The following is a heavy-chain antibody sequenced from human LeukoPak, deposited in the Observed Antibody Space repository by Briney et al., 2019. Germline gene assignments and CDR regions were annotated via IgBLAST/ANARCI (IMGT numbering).Heavy chain of an antibody. CDR3: ARGRRLEGAFDI. D-gene: IGHD6-6*01. CDR1: GYTLTELS. J-gene: IGHJ3*02. CDR2: FDPEDGET. V-gene: IGHV1-24*01. Sequence: ASVKVSCKVSGYTLTELSMHWVRQAPGKGLEWMGGFDPEDGETIYAQKFQGRVTITADESTSTAYMELSSLRSEDTAVYYCARGRRLEGAFDIWGQGTMVTVSS.